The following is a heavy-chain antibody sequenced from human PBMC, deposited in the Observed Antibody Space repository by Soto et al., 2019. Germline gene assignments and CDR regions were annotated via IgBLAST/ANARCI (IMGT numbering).Heavy chain of an antibody. D-gene: IGHD1-20*01. J-gene: IGHJ4*02. CDR2: ISGSGGST. Sequence: PGGSLRLSCAASGFTFSSYAMSWVRQAPGKGLEWVSAISGSGGSTYYADSVKGRFTISRDNSKNTLYLQMNSLRAEDTAVYYWANAYNWTPLPFDHWGQRTRVNVSS. CDR1: GFTFSSYA. CDR3: ANAYNWTPLPFDH. V-gene: IGHV3-23*01.